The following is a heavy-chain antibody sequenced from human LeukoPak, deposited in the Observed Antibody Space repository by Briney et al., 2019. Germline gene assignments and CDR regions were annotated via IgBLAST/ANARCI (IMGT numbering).Heavy chain of an antibody. V-gene: IGHV1-46*01. CDR3: ARDLEIRRETYYFDY. CDR1: GYTFTSYY. Sequence: ASVKVSCTASGYTFTSYYMHWVRQAPGQGLEWMGIINPSGGSTSYAQKFQGRVTMTRDTSTSTVYMELSSLRSEDTAVYYCARDLEIRRETYYFDYWGQGTLVTVSS. D-gene: IGHD1-1*01. CDR2: INPSGGST. J-gene: IGHJ4*02.